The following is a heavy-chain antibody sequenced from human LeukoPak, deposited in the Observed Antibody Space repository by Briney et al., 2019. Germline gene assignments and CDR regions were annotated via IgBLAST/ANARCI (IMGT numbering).Heavy chain of an antibody. Sequence: ASVKVSCKASGYTFTGYYMHWVRQAPGQGLKWVGWINPNSGGTNYAQKFQGRVTMTRDTSISTAYMELSRLRSDDTAVYYCARASDRFLEWLLLVWGQGTLVTVSS. CDR3: ARASDRFLEWLLLV. V-gene: IGHV1-2*02. J-gene: IGHJ4*02. CDR1: GYTFTGYY. D-gene: IGHD3-3*01. CDR2: INPNSGGT.